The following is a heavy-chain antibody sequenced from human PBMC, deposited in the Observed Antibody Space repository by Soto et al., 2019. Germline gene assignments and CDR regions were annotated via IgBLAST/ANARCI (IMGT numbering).Heavy chain of an antibody. V-gene: IGHV1-18*04. Sequence: ASVKVSCKASGYTFTSYGIRWVRQAPGQWLEWMGWISAYNGNTNYAQKLQGSVTMTTDTSTSTAYMELRSLRSDDTAVYYCARDAPRGLRLGELSLLSYWGQGTLVTVSS. J-gene: IGHJ4*02. CDR1: GYTFTSYG. CDR3: ARDAPRGLRLGELSLLSY. D-gene: IGHD3-16*02. CDR2: ISAYNGNT.